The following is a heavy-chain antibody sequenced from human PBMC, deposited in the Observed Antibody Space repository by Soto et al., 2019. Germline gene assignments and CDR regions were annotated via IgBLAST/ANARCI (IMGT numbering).Heavy chain of an antibody. V-gene: IGHV4-59*01. Sequence: SETLSLTCTVSGGSTSSYYWSWIRQPPGKGLEWIGYIYYSGSTNYNPSLKSRVTISVDTSKNQFSLKLSSVTAADTAVYYCARDRPVGATRSFDYWGQGTLVTVSS. J-gene: IGHJ4*02. CDR3: ARDRPVGATRSFDY. CDR1: GGSTSSYY. CDR2: IYYSGST. D-gene: IGHD1-26*01.